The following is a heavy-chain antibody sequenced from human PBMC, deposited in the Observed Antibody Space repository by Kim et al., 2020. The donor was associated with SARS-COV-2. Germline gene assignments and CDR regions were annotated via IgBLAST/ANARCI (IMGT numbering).Heavy chain of an antibody. J-gene: IGHJ4*02. D-gene: IGHD3-10*01. CDR1: GGSITNYY. CDR3: ARFVGFGVSLHVLYY. V-gene: IGHV4-59*08. Sequence: SETLSLTCTVSGGSITNYYWTWMRQPPGKGLEWIGHVHYSGTTYYNPSLKTRITILLDSSNNQFSLKLTSVTAADTDVYYCARFVGFGVSLHVLYYWGLGTLVTVSS. CDR2: VHYSGTT.